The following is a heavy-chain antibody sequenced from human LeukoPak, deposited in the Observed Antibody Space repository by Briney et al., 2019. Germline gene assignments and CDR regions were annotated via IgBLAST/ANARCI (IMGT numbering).Heavy chain of an antibody. CDR2: IHDRGYT. D-gene: IGHD5-24*01. CDR3: ARDAPVETSDAFDI. J-gene: IGHJ3*02. V-gene: IGHV4-59*02. CDR1: GDSVSGYF. Sequence: PSETLSLTCTVSGDSVSGYFWSWIRQPPGKGLEWIGYIHDRGYTNYNPSLKSRVTVSIDTSKNQFSLKMSSVTAADTAVYYCARDAPVETSDAFDIWGQGTMVTVSS.